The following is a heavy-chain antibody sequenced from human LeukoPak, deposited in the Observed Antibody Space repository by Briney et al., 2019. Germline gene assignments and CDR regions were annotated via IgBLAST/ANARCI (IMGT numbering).Heavy chain of an antibody. CDR2: IYTSGST. V-gene: IGHV4-4*07. Sequence: SETLSLTCTVSGGSISSYYWSWIRQPAGKGLEWIGRIYTSGSTNYNPSLKSRVTMSVDTSKNRFSLKLSSVTAADTAVYYCARDSPSYYYGSGYRGGFDPWGQGTLVTVSS. CDR3: ARDSPSYYYGSGYRGGFDP. J-gene: IGHJ5*02. CDR1: GGSISSYY. D-gene: IGHD3-10*01.